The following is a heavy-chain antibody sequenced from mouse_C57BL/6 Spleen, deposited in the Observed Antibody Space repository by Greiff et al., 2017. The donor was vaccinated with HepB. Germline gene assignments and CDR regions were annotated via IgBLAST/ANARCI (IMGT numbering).Heavy chain of an antibody. Sequence: VQLQQPGAELVRPGSSVKLSCKASGYTFTSYWMHWVKQRPIQGLEWIGIIDPSDSETHYNQKFKDKATLTVDNSSSTAYMQLSSLTSEDSAVYYVARAYFDYSGSLYYCAMGYWGQGTSVTVSS. CDR3: ARAYFDYSGSLYYCAMGY. CDR2: IDPSDSET. CDR1: GYTFTSYW. J-gene: IGHJ4*01. V-gene: IGHV1-52*01. D-gene: IGHD1-1*01.